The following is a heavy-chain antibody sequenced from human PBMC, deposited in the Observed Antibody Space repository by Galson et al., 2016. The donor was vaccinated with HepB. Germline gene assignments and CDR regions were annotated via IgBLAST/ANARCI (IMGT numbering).Heavy chain of an antibody. CDR2: ISYDGNNK. CDR3: ARKWAYDRTIIDY. D-gene: IGHD3-22*01. Sequence: SLRLSCAASGFTFSRYAMHWVRQAPGKGLEWVALISYDGNNKYYADSVRGRFTISRDNSKNTLYLQMNSLRPEDTAVYYCARKWAYDRTIIDYWGQGTLVTVSS. V-gene: IGHV3-30-3*01. J-gene: IGHJ4*02. CDR1: GFTFSRYA.